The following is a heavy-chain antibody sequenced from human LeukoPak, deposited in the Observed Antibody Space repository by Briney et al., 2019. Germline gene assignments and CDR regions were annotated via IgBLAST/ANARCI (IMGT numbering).Heavy chain of an antibody. Sequence: PSETLSLTCTVSGGSISSGSYYWSWIRQPAGKGLEWIGRIYSSGSTNSNPSLKSRVTMSVDTSKNQFSLKLISVTAADTAVYYCARGSLGGDSWGQGTLVIVSS. J-gene: IGHJ5*01. CDR3: ARGSLGGDS. CDR1: GGSISSGSYY. D-gene: IGHD3-10*01. CDR2: IYSSGST. V-gene: IGHV4-61*02.